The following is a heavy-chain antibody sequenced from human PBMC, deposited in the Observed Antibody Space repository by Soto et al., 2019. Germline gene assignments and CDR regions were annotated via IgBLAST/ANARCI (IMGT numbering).Heavy chain of an antibody. CDR3: ESDPGDAFDI. Sequence: SVKVSCKASGGSISSDAVSWVRQAPGQGLEWMGGIIPIFGTANYAQKFQGRVTITADESTSTAYMELSSLRSENTAVYYRESDPGDAFDIWGQGTMVTVSS. V-gene: IGHV1-69*01. CDR1: GGSISSDA. J-gene: IGHJ3*02. CDR2: IIPIFGTA.